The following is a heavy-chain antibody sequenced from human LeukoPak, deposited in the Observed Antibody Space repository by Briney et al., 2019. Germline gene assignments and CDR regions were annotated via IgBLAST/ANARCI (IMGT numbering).Heavy chain of an antibody. Sequence: GGSLRLSCAASGFTFSSDWMHWVRQAPGMGLVWVSRINSDGSSTSYADSVKGRFTISRDNAKNTLYLQMNSLRAEDTAVYYCARAGLYSSGWYSDDWFDPWGQGTLVTVSS. J-gene: IGHJ5*02. D-gene: IGHD6-19*01. CDR3: ARAGLYSSGWYSDDWFDP. CDR1: GFTFSSDW. CDR2: INSDGSST. V-gene: IGHV3-74*01.